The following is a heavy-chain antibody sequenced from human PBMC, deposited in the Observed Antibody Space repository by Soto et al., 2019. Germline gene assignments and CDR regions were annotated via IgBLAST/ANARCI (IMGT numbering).Heavy chain of an antibody. V-gene: IGHV4-59*01. CDR2: IYYIWST. D-gene: IGHD2-15*01. CDR1: GGSMSNYY. Sequence: SETLSLTCTVSGGSMSNYYWSWIRQPPGKGLEWIGYIYYIWSTNYNPSLKSLVTMSVDTSRNQLSMNLSSVTAADTSLYYCSRDMHSGFTHSFDPWGQATLVTVSS. J-gene: IGHJ5*02. CDR3: SRDMHSGFTHSFDP.